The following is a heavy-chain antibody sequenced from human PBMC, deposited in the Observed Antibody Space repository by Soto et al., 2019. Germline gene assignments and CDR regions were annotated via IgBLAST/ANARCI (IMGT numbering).Heavy chain of an antibody. V-gene: IGHV2-5*02. J-gene: IGHJ5*02. CDR1: GFSLSTSGVG. CDR2: IYWVDDK. Sequence: QITLKESGPTLVKPTQTLTLTCTFSGFSLSTSGVGVGWIRQPPGKALEWLALIYWVDDKRYSPSLKSRLTITKDTSKNQVVLTMTNKDPVDTATYYGAHRPYCSGGSCYYVWFDPWGQGTLVTVSS. CDR3: AHRPYCSGGSCYYVWFDP. D-gene: IGHD2-15*01.